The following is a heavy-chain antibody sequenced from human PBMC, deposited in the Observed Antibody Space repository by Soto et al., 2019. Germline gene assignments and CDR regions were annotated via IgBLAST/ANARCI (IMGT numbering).Heavy chain of an antibody. D-gene: IGHD3-22*01. J-gene: IGHJ4*02. Sequence: SETLSLTCTVSGGSISSYYWSWIRQPPGKGLKRIGYIYYSGSTNYNPSLKSRVTISVDTSKNQFSLKLSSVTAADTAVYYCARENYDSSGYYSRFDYWGQGTLVTVSS. CDR3: ARENYDSSGYYSRFDY. V-gene: IGHV4-59*01. CDR2: IYYSGST. CDR1: GGSISSYY.